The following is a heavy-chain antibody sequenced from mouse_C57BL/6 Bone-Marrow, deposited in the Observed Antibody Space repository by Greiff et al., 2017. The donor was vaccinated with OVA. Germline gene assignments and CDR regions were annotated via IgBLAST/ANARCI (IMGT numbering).Heavy chain of an antibody. CDR2: INYDGSST. J-gene: IGHJ4*01. CDR3: ARFYDGGAMDY. Sequence: DVMLVESEGGLVQPGSSMKLSCTASGFTFSDYYMAWVRQVPEKGLEWVANINYDGSSTYYLDSLKSRFIISRDNAKNILYLQMSSLKSEDTATYYCARFYDGGAMDYWGQGTSVTVSS. CDR1: GFTFSDYY. D-gene: IGHD1-1*01. V-gene: IGHV5-16*01.